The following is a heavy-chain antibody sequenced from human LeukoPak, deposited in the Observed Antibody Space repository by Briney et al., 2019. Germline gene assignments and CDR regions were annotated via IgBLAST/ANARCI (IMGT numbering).Heavy chain of an antibody. V-gene: IGHV3-11*04. CDR3: ATYSSSNAREFQY. CDR2: ISRGGNSL. D-gene: IGHD2-2*01. J-gene: IGHJ1*01. CDR1: GFTFSDYY. Sequence: GGSLRLSCAASGFTFSDYYMGWIRQAPGKGLEWVSSISRGGNSLYYADSVKGRFTISRDNAKNSLYLQMNSLRAEDTAVYYCATYSSSNAREFQYWGQGTLVTVSS.